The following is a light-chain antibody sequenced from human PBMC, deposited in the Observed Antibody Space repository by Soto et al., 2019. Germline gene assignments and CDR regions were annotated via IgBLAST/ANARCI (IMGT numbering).Light chain of an antibody. J-gene: IGKJ1*01. Sequence: EIVMTQSPATLSVSPGERATLSCRASQSVSSNLAWYQQKPGQAPWLLIYGASTRATGIPARFSGSGSGTEFTLTISSLQSEDFAVYYCQQYNNWPRTFGQGTK. V-gene: IGKV3-15*01. CDR3: QQYNNWPRT. CDR1: QSVSSN. CDR2: GAS.